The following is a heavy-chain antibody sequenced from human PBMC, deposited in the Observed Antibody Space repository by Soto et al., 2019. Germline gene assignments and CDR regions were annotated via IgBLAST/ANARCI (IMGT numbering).Heavy chain of an antibody. CDR2: ISAYNGNT. CDR3: ARYQYYDSSGYYYPFDY. D-gene: IGHD3-22*01. J-gene: IGHJ4*02. CDR1: GYTFTSYG. V-gene: IGHV1-18*01. Sequence: ASVKVSCKASGYTFTSYGISWVRQAPGQGLEWMGWISAYNGNTNYAQKLQGRVTMTTDTSTSTAYMELRSLRSDDTAVYYCARYQYYDSSGYYYPFDYWGQGTLVTVS.